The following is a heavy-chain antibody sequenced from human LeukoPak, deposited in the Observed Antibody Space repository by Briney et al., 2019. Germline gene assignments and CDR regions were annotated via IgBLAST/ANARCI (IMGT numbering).Heavy chain of an antibody. J-gene: IGHJ4*02. CDR3: ARLASSGWSHCDY. V-gene: IGHV4-59*08. CDR2: IYYSGST. CDR1: GGSISGYY. Sequence: SETLSLTCTVSGGSISGYYWSWIRQPPGKGPEWIGYIYYSGSTNYNPSLKSRVTISVDTSKNQFSLKMNSVTAADTAVYYCARLASSGWSHCDYWGQGTPVTVSS. D-gene: IGHD6-19*01.